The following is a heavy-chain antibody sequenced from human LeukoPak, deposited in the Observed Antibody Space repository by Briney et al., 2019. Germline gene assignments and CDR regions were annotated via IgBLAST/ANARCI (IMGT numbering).Heavy chain of an antibody. Sequence: GGSLRLSCATSGFIFSHYWMSWVRQAPGKGLEWVANIKQDGSEKYYVDSVKGRFTISRDNAKNTLYLQMNSLRAEDTAVYYCARVLVGDGYNYYFDYWGQGTLVTVSS. D-gene: IGHD5-24*01. J-gene: IGHJ4*02. V-gene: IGHV3-7*03. CDR2: IKQDGSEK. CDR3: ARVLVGDGYNYYFDY. CDR1: GFIFSHYW.